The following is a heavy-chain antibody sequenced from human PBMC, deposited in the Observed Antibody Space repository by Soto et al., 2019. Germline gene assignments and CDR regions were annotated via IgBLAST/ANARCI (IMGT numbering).Heavy chain of an antibody. V-gene: IGHV3-15*01. J-gene: IGHJ3*02. D-gene: IGHD2-15*01. CDR3: TTDCSGGSCYSGAFDI. Sequence: GGSLRLSCAASGFTFSNAWMSWVRQAPGKGLEWVGRIKSKTDCGTTDYAAPVKGRFTISRDDSKNTLYLQMNSLKTEDTAVYYCTTDCSGGSCYSGAFDIWGQGTMVTVSS. CDR2: IKSKTDCGTT. CDR1: GFTFSNAW.